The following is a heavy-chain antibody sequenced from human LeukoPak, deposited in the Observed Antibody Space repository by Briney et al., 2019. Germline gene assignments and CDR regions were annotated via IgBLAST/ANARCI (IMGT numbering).Heavy chain of an antibody. V-gene: IGHV3-7*01. J-gene: IGHJ4*02. CDR1: GFTFSSYW. Sequence: PGGALRLSCAASGFTFSSYWMSWVRQAPGKGREWVANIKQDGSEKYYVDSVKGRFTISRDNAKNSLYLQMNSLRAEDTAVYYCARDRRGSYFFDYWGQGTLVTVSS. CDR2: IKQDGSEK. D-gene: IGHD1-26*01. CDR3: ARDRRGSYFFDY.